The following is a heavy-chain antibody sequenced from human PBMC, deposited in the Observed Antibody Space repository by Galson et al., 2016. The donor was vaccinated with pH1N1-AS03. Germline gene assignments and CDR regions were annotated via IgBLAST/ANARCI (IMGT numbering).Heavy chain of an antibody. Sequence: SVKVSCKASGGTFNTYAISWVRQAPGQGLEWMGGIISIFGATNHAQKFQGRVTITADESTSSVYMELSSLRSADTAVYYCARDRLTVIGEGWDYGMDVWGQGTTVTVSS. V-gene: IGHV1-69*13. CDR2: IISIFGAT. CDR3: ARDRLTVIGEGWDYGMDV. J-gene: IGHJ6*02. D-gene: IGHD4-11*01. CDR1: GGTFNTYA.